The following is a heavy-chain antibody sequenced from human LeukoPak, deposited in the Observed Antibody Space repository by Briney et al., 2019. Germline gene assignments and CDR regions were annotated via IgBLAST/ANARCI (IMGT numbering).Heavy chain of an antibody. CDR3: VCGGTNYVTHPAPDY. CDR2: IYYSGST. J-gene: IGHJ4*02. CDR1: GGSISSYY. V-gene: IGHV4-59*08. D-gene: IGHD4/OR15-4a*01. Sequence: PSETLSLTCTVSGGSISSYYWSWIRQPPGKGLEWIGYIYYSGSTNYNPSLKSRVTISVDTSKNQFSLKLSSVTAADTAVYYCVCGGTNYVTHPAPDYWGQGTLVTVSS.